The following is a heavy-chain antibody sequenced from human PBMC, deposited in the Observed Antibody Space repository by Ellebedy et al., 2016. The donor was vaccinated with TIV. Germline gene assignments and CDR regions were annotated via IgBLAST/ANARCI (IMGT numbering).Heavy chain of an antibody. Sequence: LSLTCAASGFTFSSYAMHWVRQAPGKGLDWVAVLSSDGRQTYYAESLRGRFTISRDNSKNTLYLQMNSLRAEDTAVYYCAREGYSSGSIGDLDYWGQGTLVTVSS. CDR2: LSSDGRQT. CDR3: AREGYSSGSIGDLDY. CDR1: GFTFSSYA. D-gene: IGHD2-15*01. J-gene: IGHJ4*02. V-gene: IGHV3-30*04.